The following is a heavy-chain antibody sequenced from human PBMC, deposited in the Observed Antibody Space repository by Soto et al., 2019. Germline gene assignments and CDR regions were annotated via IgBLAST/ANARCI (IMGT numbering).Heavy chain of an antibody. Sequence: PGGSLRPSCEASGFTFSSYAMSWVRQPPGRGLEWVSDISGSGGSTYYAASVKGRFTISRDNSKNTLYLQMNSLRAEDTAVYYCAKGPSLAIVVVITGFFDYWGQGTMVTVSS. J-gene: IGHJ4*02. V-gene: IGHV3-23*01. D-gene: IGHD3-22*01. CDR3: AKGPSLAIVVVITGFFDY. CDR2: ISGSGGST. CDR1: GFTFSSYA.